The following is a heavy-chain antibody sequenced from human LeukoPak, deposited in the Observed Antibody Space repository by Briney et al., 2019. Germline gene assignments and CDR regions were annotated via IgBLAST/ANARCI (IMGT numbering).Heavy chain of an antibody. CDR1: GFTFDDYA. CDR3: AKDSGYDSSGPLYYFDY. J-gene: IGHJ4*02. D-gene: IGHD3-22*01. Sequence: GGSLRLSCAASGFTFDDYAMHWVRQAPGKGLEWVSGISWNSGSIGYADSVKGRFTISRDNAKNSLYLQMNSLRAEDTALYYCAKDSGYDSSGPLYYFDYWGQGTLVTVSS. CDR2: ISWNSGSI. V-gene: IGHV3-9*01.